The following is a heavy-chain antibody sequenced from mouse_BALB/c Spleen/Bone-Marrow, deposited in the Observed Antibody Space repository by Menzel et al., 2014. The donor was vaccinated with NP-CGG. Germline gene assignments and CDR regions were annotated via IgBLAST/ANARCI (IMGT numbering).Heavy chain of an antibody. Sequence: EVQRAESGGGLVQPGGSLKLSCAASGFTFSNYGMSWVRQTPDKRLELVATINSDGGSTYYPDSVKGRFTIYRDTAKNTLYLQMSSLKSEETAMYYCVRGNYGNYVDYFDFWGQGTTLTVSS. CDR2: INSDGGST. V-gene: IGHV5-6-3*01. CDR1: GFTFSNYG. CDR3: VRGNYGNYVDYFDF. D-gene: IGHD2-1*01. J-gene: IGHJ2*01.